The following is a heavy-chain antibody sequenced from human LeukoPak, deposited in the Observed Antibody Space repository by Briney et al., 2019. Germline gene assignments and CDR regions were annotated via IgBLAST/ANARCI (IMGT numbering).Heavy chain of an antibody. CDR3: VKDRTGTYTLDN. D-gene: IGHD3-10*01. CDR2: ISSSSSYI. CDR1: GFTFSSYS. J-gene: IGHJ4*02. Sequence: GGSLRLSCAASGFTFSSYSMNWVRQAPGKGLEWVSSISSSSSYIYYADSVKGRFTISRDNAKNSLYLQMNSLRAEDTAVYYCVKDRTGTYTLDNWGQGTLVTVSS. V-gene: IGHV3-21*01.